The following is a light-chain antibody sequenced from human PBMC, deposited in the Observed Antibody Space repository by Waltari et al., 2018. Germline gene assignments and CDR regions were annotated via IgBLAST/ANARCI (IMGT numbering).Light chain of an antibody. CDR2: DAS. Sequence: DIQMTQSPSSLSASVGDSVTITCQASQDISNYLNWYQQKVGKAPKLLIYDASNLETGVPSRFSGSGSGTDFTFTISSLQPEDIATYYCQQYDNLPYTFGQGTKLEIK. V-gene: IGKV1-33*01. CDR1: QDISNY. CDR3: QQYDNLPYT. J-gene: IGKJ2*01.